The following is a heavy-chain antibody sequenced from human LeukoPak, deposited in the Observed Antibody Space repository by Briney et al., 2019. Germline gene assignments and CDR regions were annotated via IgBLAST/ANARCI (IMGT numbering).Heavy chain of an antibody. CDR1: GFTFSSYS. CDR3: ARHYDILTGYPDAFDI. D-gene: IGHD3-9*01. CDR2: ISSSSSYI. J-gene: IGHJ3*02. Sequence: GGSLRLSCAASGFTFSSYSMNWVRQAPGKGLEWVSSISSSSSYIYYADSVKGRFTISRDNAKNSLYLQMNSLRAEDTAVYYCARHYDILTGYPDAFDIWGQGTMVTVSS. V-gene: IGHV3-21*01.